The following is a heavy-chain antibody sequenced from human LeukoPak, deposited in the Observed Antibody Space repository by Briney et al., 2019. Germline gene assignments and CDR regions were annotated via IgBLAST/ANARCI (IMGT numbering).Heavy chain of an antibody. CDR1: GGSISSGDYY. D-gene: IGHD3-10*02. V-gene: IGHV4-30-4*08. Sequence: SETLSLTCTVAGGSISSGDYYWSWIRQPPGKGLEWIGYIYYSGSTYYNPSLKSRVTISVDTSKNQFSLKLSSVTAADTAVYYCARCSAADNWFDPWGQGTLVTVSS. CDR3: ARCSAADNWFDP. CDR2: IYYSGST. J-gene: IGHJ5*02.